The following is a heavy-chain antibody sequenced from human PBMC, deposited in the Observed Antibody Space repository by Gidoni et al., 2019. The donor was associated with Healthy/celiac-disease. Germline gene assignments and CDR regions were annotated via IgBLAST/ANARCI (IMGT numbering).Heavy chain of an antibody. CDR1: GGSISSGGYS. D-gene: IGHD3-3*01. Sequence: QLQLQESGSGLVKPSQTLSLTCAVSGGSISSGGYSWSWIRQPPGKGLEWIGYIYHSGSTYYNPSLKSRVTISVDRSKNQFSLKLSSVTAADTAVYYCARGITIFGVVMPYFDYWGQGTLVTVSA. CDR3: ARGITIFGVVMPYFDY. CDR2: IYHSGST. V-gene: IGHV4-30-2*01. J-gene: IGHJ4*02.